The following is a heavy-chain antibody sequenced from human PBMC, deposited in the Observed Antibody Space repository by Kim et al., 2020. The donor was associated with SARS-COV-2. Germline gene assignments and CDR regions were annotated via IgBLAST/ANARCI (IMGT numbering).Heavy chain of an antibody. CDR2: ISSSGSTI. CDR1: GFTFSDYY. J-gene: IGHJ4*02. Sequence: GGSLRLSCAASGFTFSDYYMSWIRQAPGKGLEWVSYISSSGSTIYYADSVKGRFTISRDNAKNSLCLQMNSLRAEDTAVYYCARADWAPCSGGSCYGYYFDYWGQGTLVTVSS. D-gene: IGHD2-15*01. V-gene: IGHV3-11*01. CDR3: ARADWAPCSGGSCYGYYFDY.